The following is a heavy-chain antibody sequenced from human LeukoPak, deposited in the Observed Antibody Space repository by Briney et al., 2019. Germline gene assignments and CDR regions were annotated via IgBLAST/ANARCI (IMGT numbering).Heavy chain of an antibody. J-gene: IGHJ3*02. D-gene: IGHD1-1*01. CDR3: AAFLLQQINVFDI. CDR1: GGSISSYY. CDR2: IYYSVST. V-gene: IGHV4-59*12. Sequence: SETLSLTCTVSGGSISSYYWSWIRQPPGKGLEWVGYIYYSVSTNYNPSLKSRVTISVDTSKNQFSLKLSAVTAPDTPVYYCAAFLLQQINVFDIWGQGTMVTVSS.